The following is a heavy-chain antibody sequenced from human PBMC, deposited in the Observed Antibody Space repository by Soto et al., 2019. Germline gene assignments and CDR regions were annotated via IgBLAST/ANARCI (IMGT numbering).Heavy chain of an antibody. CDR2: IIPIFGTA. CDR3: ARGDGYKSFDY. V-gene: IGHV1-69*13. D-gene: IGHD5-12*01. J-gene: IGHJ4*02. Sequence: VASVKVSCKASGGTFSSYAISWVRQAPGQGLEWMGGIIPIFGTANYAQKFQGRVTITADESTSTAYMELSSLRSEDTAVYYCARGDGYKSFDYWGQGTLVTVSS. CDR1: GGTFSSYA.